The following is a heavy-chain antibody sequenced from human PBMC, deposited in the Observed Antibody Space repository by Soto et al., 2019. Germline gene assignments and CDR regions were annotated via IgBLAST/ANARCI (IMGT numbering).Heavy chain of an antibody. CDR2: VSYSGSP. CDR3: ARHYNTGAFFDY. D-gene: IGHD1-20*01. Sequence: QLQLQESGPGLVKSSETLSLTCFVSGASVSSSHYWGWIRQPPGKGLEWIGSVSYSGSPYYSPSFKSRITISVDTSNNQFSLRVRSVTATDTAVYFCARHYNTGAFFDYWGQGKLVTVSS. CDR1: GASVSSSHY. J-gene: IGHJ4*02. V-gene: IGHV4-39*01.